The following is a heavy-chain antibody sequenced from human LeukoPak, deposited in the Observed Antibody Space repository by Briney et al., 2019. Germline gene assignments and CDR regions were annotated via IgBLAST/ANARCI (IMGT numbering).Heavy chain of an antibody. Sequence: GGSLRLSCEASGFTFRNFAMSWVRQAPGKGLEWVSAIHGGGERTYYADSVKGRFTISRDNSKNTLYLQLSSLRVEDTAVYYCAKDAERGFDYSNSLDYWGQGIRVTVSS. V-gene: IGHV3-23*01. J-gene: IGHJ4*02. CDR2: IHGGGERT. CDR1: GFTFRNFA. D-gene: IGHD4-11*01. CDR3: AKDAERGFDYSNSLDY.